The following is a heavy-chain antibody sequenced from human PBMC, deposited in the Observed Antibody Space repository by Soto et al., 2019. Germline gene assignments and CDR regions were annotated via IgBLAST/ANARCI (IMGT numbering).Heavy chain of an antibody. CDR1: GYAFTTYG. J-gene: IGHJ4*02. Sequence: QVHLVQSGAEVKKPGASVKVSCQGSGYAFTTYGITWVRQAHGQGLEWMGWISAHNGNTNYAQKLQGRVTVTRDTSTSTAYMELRSLRYDDTALYYCARGRYGDYWGQGALVTVSS. CDR2: ISAHNGNT. D-gene: IGHD1-1*01. CDR3: ARGRYGDY. V-gene: IGHV1-18*01.